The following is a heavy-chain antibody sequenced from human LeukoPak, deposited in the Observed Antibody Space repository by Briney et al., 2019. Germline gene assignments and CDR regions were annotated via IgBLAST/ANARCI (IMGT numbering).Heavy chain of an antibody. CDR3: ARCGGDCYLFGMDV. Sequence: GGSLRLSCAASGFTFSNYWMHWVRQGPGKGLVWGARITSDGGRTRYADSVKGRFTISRDNAKNTLFLQMNSLRVEDTAVYYCARCGGDCYLFGMDVWGQGTTVTVSS. CDR2: ITSDGGRT. D-gene: IGHD2-21*01. V-gene: IGHV3-74*01. J-gene: IGHJ6*02. CDR1: GFTFSNYW.